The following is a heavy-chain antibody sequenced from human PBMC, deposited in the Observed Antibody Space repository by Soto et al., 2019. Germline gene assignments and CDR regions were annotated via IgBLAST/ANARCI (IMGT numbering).Heavy chain of an antibody. J-gene: IGHJ6*02. CDR2: ISSSSSYI. CDR3: ATVRTYYYDSSGPTYGMDV. Sequence: GGSLRLSCAASGFTFSSYSMNWVRQAPGKGLEWVSSISSSSSYIYYADSVKGRFTISRDNAKNSLYLQMNSLRAEDTAVYYCATVRTYYYDSSGPTYGMDVWGQGTTVTVSS. CDR1: GFTFSSYS. D-gene: IGHD3-22*01. V-gene: IGHV3-21*01.